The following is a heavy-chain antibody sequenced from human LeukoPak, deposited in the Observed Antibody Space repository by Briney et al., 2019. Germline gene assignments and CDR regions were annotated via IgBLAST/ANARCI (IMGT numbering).Heavy chain of an antibody. D-gene: IGHD2-15*01. CDR2: IYYSGAT. CDR3: ARGGTDFDY. Sequence: PSETLSLTCTVSGGSISSYYWSWIRQAPGRGLEWIGHIYYSGATNYNPSLESRDTISVDTSKNQFSLKLTSVTATDTALYYCARGGTDFDYWGQGTLVTVSS. CDR1: GGSISSYY. J-gene: IGHJ4*02. V-gene: IGHV4-59*08.